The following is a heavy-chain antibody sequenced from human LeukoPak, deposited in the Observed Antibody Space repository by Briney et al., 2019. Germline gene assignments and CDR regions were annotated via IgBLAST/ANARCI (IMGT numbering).Heavy chain of an antibody. V-gene: IGHV5-51*01. CDR2: IYVGDSDI. J-gene: IGHJ4*02. Sequence: GESLQISCKGSGYSFSSYYIDWVRQMPGKGLEWMGVIYVGDSDIRYSPSFQGQVTISVDKSISTAYLQWSSLKASDTAIYFCARQRYSYGLSFDYWGQGTLVTVSS. CDR3: ARQRYSYGLSFDY. CDR1: GYSFSSYY. D-gene: IGHD5-18*01.